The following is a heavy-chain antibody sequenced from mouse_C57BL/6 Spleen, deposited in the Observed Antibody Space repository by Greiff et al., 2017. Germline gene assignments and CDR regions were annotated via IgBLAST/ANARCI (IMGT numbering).Heavy chain of an antibody. CDR2: INYDGSST. J-gene: IGHJ2*01. CDR3: ARAIYYGYDEGVNYFDY. D-gene: IGHD2-2*01. CDR1: GFTFSDYY. Sequence: EVKLVESEGGLAQPGSSMKLSCTASGFTFSDYYMAWVRQVPEKGLEWVANINYDGSSTYYLDSLKSRFIISRDNAKNILYLQMSSLKSEDTATYYYARAIYYGYDEGVNYFDYWGQGTTLTVSS. V-gene: IGHV5-16*01.